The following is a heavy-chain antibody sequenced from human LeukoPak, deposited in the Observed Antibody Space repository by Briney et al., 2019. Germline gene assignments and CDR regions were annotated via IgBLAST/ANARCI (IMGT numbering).Heavy chain of an antibody. D-gene: IGHD6-13*01. CDR2: INPNSGGT. CDR3: AREGSWRQFDY. CDR1: GYTFTSNY. V-gene: IGHV1-2*02. J-gene: IGHJ4*02. Sequence: ASVQVSFKASGYTFTSNYMHWGRRAAGQGGEWMGWINPNSGGTIYSQKFEGRVTITRETSIKTAYMELSRLTSDDTAVYYCAREGSWRQFDYWGQGTLVTVSS.